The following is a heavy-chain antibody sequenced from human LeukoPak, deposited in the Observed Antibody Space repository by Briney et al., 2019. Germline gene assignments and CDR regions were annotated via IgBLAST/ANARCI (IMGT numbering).Heavy chain of an antibody. CDR1: GYTFTSYA. D-gene: IGHD2-2*01. J-gene: IGHJ4*02. Sequence: ASVKVSCKASGYTFTSYAMNWVRQAPGQGLEWMGWINTNTGNPTYAQGFTGRFVFSLDTSVSTAYLQISSLKAEDTAVYYCARDWEDIVVVPAGYWGQGTLVTVSS. CDR3: ARDWEDIVVVPAGY. CDR2: INTNTGNP. V-gene: IGHV7-4-1*02.